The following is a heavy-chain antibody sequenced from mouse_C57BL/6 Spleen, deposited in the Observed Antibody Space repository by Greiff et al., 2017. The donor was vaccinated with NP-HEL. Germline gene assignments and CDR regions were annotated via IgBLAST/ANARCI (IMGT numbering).Heavy chain of an antibody. D-gene: IGHD4-1*01. Sequence: QVQLKESGPELVKPGASVKISCKASGYAFSSSWMNWVKQRPGKGLEWIGRIYPGDGDTNYNGKFKGKATLTADKSSSTAYMQLSSLTSEDSAVYFCARYGTFDYWGQGTTLTVSS. CDR1: GYAFSSSW. CDR2: IYPGDGDT. CDR3: ARYGTFDY. J-gene: IGHJ2*01. V-gene: IGHV1-82*01.